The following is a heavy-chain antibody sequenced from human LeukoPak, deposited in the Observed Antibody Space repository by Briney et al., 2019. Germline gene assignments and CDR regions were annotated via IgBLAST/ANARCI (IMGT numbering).Heavy chain of an antibody. Sequence: GGSLRLSCAASGFTFNTYAMTCVRQAPGKGLEWVSSIIGIGGSTYYADSVKGRFTISRDNSKSTLHLHMNSLRAEDTAVYFCAKDPGVGSYYFDSWGQGTQVTVSS. CDR3: AKDPGVGSYYFDS. CDR1: GFTFNTYA. J-gene: IGHJ4*02. D-gene: IGHD6-6*01. CDR2: IIGIGGST. V-gene: IGHV3-23*01.